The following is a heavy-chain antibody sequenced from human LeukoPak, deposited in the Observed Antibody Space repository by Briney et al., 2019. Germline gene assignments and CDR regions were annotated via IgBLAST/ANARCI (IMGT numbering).Heavy chain of an antibody. V-gene: IGHV4-34*01. CDR1: GGSFSGYY. Sequence: KPSETLSLTCAVYGGSFSGYYWSWIRQPPGKGLEWIGEINHSGSTNYNPSLKSRVTISVDTSKNQFSLKLSSVTAADTAVYYCARHSRYYGSRPPFGYWGQGTLVTVSS. D-gene: IGHD3-22*01. CDR3: ARHSRYYGSRPPFGY. J-gene: IGHJ4*02. CDR2: INHSGST.